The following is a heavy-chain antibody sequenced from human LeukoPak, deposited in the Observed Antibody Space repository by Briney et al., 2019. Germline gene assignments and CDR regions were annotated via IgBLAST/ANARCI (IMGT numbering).Heavy chain of an antibody. CDR1: GFTFSSYW. CDR3: ARDIDTAAGTGDAFDI. CDR2: IKQDGSEK. J-gene: IGHJ3*02. Sequence: GGSLRLSCAASGFTFSSYWMSWVRQAPGKGLEGVANIKQDGSEKYYVDSVKGRFTISRDNAKNSLYLQMNSLRAEDTAVYYCARDIDTAAGTGDAFDIWGQGTMVTVSS. V-gene: IGHV3-7*03. D-gene: IGHD6-13*01.